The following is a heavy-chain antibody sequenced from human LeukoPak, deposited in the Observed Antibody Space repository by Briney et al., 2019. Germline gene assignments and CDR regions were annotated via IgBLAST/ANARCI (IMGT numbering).Heavy chain of an antibody. D-gene: IGHD1-26*01. V-gene: IGHV1-46*01. Sequence: ASVRVSCKASGYTFTNYYMHWVRQAPGQGLEWMGIINPTDGSTTYAQKFQGRVTMTRDTPTGIVYMELYSLRSEDTAVYYCARRGWYSGDNPIFDYWGQGTLVTVSS. CDR2: INPTDGST. CDR1: GYTFTNYY. CDR3: ARRGWYSGDNPIFDY. J-gene: IGHJ4*02.